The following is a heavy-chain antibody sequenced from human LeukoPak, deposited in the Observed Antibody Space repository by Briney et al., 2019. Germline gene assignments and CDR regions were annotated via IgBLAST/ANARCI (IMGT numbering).Heavy chain of an antibody. J-gene: IGHJ4*02. CDR1: GGSFSGYY. V-gene: IGHV4-34*01. CDR3: ARDKYLGYCSGGSCYFLKYYFDY. CDR2: INHSGST. Sequence: SETLSLTCAVYGGSFSGYYWSWIRQPPGKGLEWIGEINHSGSTNYNPSLKSRVTISVDTSKNQFPLKLSSVTAADTAVYYCARDKYLGYCSGGSCYFLKYYFDYWGQGTLVTVSS. D-gene: IGHD2-15*01.